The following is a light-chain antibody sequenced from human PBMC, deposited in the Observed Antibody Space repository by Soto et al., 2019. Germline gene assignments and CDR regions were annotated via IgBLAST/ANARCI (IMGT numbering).Light chain of an antibody. CDR2: GTS. CDR1: QNVAHF. V-gene: IGKV1-39*01. CDR3: QQNYSPPPIT. Sequence: DIQMTQSSSSLSASVGDRVTITCRASQNVAHFLNWYQQKPGKAPKLLIYGTSSLHSGVPSRFSGSGFGTDFTLTISNLQTEDFATYYCQQNYSPPPITFGQGTRLEIK. J-gene: IGKJ5*01.